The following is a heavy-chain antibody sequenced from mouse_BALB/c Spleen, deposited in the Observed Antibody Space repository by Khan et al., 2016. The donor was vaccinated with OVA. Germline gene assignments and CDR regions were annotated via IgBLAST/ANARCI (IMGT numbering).Heavy chain of an antibody. CDR2: MWGDGTT. CDR3: ARQPYYHYNVMDY. Sequence: VQLQESGPGLVAPSQSLSITCTISGFSLTDYGVHWVRQPPGKGLEWLVLMWGDGTTSYNSALKSRLTISKENSKSQVFLKMNSRQSDDTAMYFCARQPYYHYNVMDYWGQGTSVIVSS. V-gene: IGHV2-6-1*01. CDR1: GFSLTDYG. D-gene: IGHD2-10*01. J-gene: IGHJ4*01.